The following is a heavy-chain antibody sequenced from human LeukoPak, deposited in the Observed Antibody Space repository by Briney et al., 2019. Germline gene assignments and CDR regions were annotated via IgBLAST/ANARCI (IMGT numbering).Heavy chain of an antibody. CDR3: ARGPPYYYYYGMDV. CDR2: IYYSGST. J-gene: IGHJ6*02. CDR1: GGSISSGDYY. V-gene: IGHV4-30-4*01. Sequence: SETLSLTCTVSGGSISSGDYYWSWIRQPPGKGLEWIGYIYYSGSTYYNPSLKSRVTISVDTSKNQFSLKLSSVTAADTAVYYCARGPPYYYYYGMDVWGQGTTATVSS.